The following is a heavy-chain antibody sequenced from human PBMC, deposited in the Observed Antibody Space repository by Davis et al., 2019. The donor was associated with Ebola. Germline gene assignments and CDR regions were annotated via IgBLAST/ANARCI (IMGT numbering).Heavy chain of an antibody. CDR2: ISAYNGNT. V-gene: IGHV1-18*01. J-gene: IGHJ5*02. D-gene: IGHD3-22*01. Sequence: AASVKVSCKASGYTFTSYDINWVRQAPGQGLEWMGWISAYNGNTNYAQKLQGRVTMTTDTSTSTAYMELRSLRSDDTAVYYCARVGGYYDSSGYYYGGWFDPWGQGTLVTVSS. CDR3: ARVGGYYDSSGYYYGGWFDP. CDR1: GYTFTSYD.